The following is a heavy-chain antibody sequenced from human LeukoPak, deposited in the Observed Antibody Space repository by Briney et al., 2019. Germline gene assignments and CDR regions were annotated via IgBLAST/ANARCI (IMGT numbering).Heavy chain of an antibody. Sequence: SETLSLTCTVSGGSISSYYWSWIRQPPGKGLEWIGDIYYSGSTNYNPSLKSRVTISVDTSKNQFSLKLSSVTAADTAVYYCARVPSYYDILTGPYYYYGMDVWGQGTTVTVSS. D-gene: IGHD3-9*01. J-gene: IGHJ6*02. CDR1: GGSISSYY. CDR3: ARVPSYYDILTGPYYYYGMDV. V-gene: IGHV4-59*01. CDR2: IYYSGST.